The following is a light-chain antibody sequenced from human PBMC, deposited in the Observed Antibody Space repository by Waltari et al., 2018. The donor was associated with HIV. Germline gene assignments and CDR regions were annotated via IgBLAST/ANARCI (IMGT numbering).Light chain of an antibody. CDR2: EVT. V-gene: IGLV2-14*01. Sequence: QSALTQPAPVSGSPGQSITTPCTPTSNAVVRYDYVSWYQHNPGKASKLVIYEVTNRPSGISNRFSGSKSGNTASLTSSGLQAEDEADYYCSSYVVNGTPYVFGSGTKVTVL. J-gene: IGLJ1*01. CDR1: SNAVVRYDY. CDR3: SSYVVNGTPYV.